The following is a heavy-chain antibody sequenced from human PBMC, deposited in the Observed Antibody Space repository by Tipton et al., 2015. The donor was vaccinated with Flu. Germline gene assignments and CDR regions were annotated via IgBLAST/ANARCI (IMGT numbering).Heavy chain of an antibody. Sequence: TLSLTCTVSGGSISSSRYYWGWIRQPPGKGLEWIGSIYHSGTAYYNPSLRSRVTISVDTSKNQFSLKLSSVTAADTAVYYCARASGNRWGQGTLVTVSS. J-gene: IGHJ4*02. V-gene: IGHV4-39*07. CDR1: GGSISSSRYY. CDR3: ARASGNR. D-gene: IGHD2/OR15-2a*01. CDR2: IYHSGTA.